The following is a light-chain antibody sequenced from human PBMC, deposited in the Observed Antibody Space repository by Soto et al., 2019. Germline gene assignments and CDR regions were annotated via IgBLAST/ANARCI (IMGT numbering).Light chain of an antibody. Sequence: EIVLTQSPATLSLSPGERATLSCRASQSVSSYLAWYQQKPGQAPRLLIDDASNRATGIPARFSGSGSGTDFTLTTSSLEPEDFAVYYCQQRSNWTPYTFGQGTKLEIK. CDR3: QQRSNWTPYT. CDR2: DAS. J-gene: IGKJ2*01. V-gene: IGKV3-11*01. CDR1: QSVSSY.